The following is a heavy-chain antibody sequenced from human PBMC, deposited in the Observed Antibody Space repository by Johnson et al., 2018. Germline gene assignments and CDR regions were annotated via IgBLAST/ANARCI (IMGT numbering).Heavy chain of an antibody. CDR1: GFSFSNYG. CDR3: AKYHDGNSGAFDI. J-gene: IGHJ3*02. CDR2: ISYDVSNK. Sequence: QVQLVQSGGGVVQPGRSMRLSCAASGFSFSNYGMHWVRQAPGKGLEWVAVISYDVSNKYYADSVKGRFTISRDNSKSTLYLQMNSLRTQDTAVYYCAKYHDGNSGAFDIWGQGTMVTVSS. D-gene: IGHD4-23*01. V-gene: IGHV3-30*18.